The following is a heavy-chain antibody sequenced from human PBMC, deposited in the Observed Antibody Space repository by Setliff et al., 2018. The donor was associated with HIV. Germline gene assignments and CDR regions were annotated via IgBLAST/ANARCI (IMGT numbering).Heavy chain of an antibody. Sequence: SSETLSLTCIVSGGSISSGAYYWSWIRQHPGKGLEWIGYIHYSGSSNYNPSLKSRVSISLDTSKKQVSLKLNSVTAADTAVYYCARGLSIFGVATPGFYSFMDVWGKGTTVTVSS. D-gene: IGHD3-3*01. CDR2: IHYSGSS. J-gene: IGHJ6*03. V-gene: IGHV4-61*08. CDR1: GGSISSGAYY. CDR3: ARGLSIFGVATPGFYSFMDV.